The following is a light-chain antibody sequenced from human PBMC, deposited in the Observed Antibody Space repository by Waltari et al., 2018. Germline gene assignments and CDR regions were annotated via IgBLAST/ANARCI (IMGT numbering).Light chain of an antibody. CDR1: QSVGNN. J-gene: IGKJ1*01. CDR3: QQYYNWPRT. CDR2: GAS. V-gene: IGKV3D-15*01. Sequence: EIVMTQSPATLSVSPGERATLSCRASQSVGNNLVWYQHKPGQAPRLLMYGASISSVDFPSRFSCSGSGTEFTLTISGLQSEDFALYYCQQYYNWPRTFGQGTKVEIK.